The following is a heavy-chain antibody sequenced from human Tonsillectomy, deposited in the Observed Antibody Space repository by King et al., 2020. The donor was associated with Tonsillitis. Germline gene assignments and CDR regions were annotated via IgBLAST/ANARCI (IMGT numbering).Heavy chain of an antibody. J-gene: IGHJ4*02. CDR1: GFTFDDYA. Sequence: VQLVESGGGLVQPGRSLRLSCAASGFTFDDYAMHWGRQAPGKGLEWVSGISWNRGSIGYADSVKGRFTISRDNAKNSLYLQMNSLRAEDTALYYCAKEWQLAFDYWGQGTLVTVSS. V-gene: IGHV3-9*01. CDR3: AKEWQLAFDY. D-gene: IGHD6-13*01. CDR2: ISWNRGSI.